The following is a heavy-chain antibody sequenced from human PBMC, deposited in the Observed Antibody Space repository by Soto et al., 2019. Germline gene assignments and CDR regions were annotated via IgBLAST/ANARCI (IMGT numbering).Heavy chain of an antibody. CDR2: VYYRGRS. D-gene: IGHD4-17*01. CDR1: CGSVTNSSYY. Sequence: SETLSLTCTFSCGSVTNSSYYWGWIRQSPGKGLEWIGSVYYRGRSYSKSSVKSRVTISVDTSKNRFSLSLNSVTASDTAVYFCVSQRTTVPTQAYFDYWGPGALVTV. V-gene: IGHV4-39*01. CDR3: VSQRTTVPTQAYFDY. J-gene: IGHJ4*02.